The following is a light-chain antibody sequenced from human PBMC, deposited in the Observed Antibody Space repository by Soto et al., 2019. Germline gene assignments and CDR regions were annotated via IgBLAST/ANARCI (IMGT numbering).Light chain of an antibody. Sequence: QSAVTQPPSASETPGQRVTISCSGSSSNIGSNTVIWYQQLPGTAPKLLIYSNNKRPSGVPDRFSGSKSGTSASLAISGLQSEDEADYYCAAWDDSMNAWVFGGGTKLTVL. CDR1: SSNIGSNT. CDR2: SNN. CDR3: AAWDDSMNAWV. J-gene: IGLJ3*02. V-gene: IGLV1-44*01.